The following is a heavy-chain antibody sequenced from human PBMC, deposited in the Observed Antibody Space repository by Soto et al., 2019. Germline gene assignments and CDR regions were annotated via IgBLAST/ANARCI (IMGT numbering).Heavy chain of an antibody. D-gene: IGHD5-12*01. CDR3: ARHRVPRVYDPIPGCFDS. CDR2: MSYSGST. J-gene: IGHJ4*02. CDR1: GGSISSSSSY. Sequence: QLQLQESGPGLVKPSETLSLTCTVSGGSISSSSSYWGWLRQPPGKGLEWIGSMSYSGSTYHNPSLKSRVTLSVDTTQNQFSLKLTSVTAADTAVYSCARHRVPRVYDPIPGCFDSWGQGILVTASS. V-gene: IGHV4-39*01.